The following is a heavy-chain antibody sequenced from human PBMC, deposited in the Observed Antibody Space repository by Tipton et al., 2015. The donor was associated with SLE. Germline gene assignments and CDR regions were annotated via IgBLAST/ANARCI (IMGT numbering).Heavy chain of an antibody. Sequence: TLSLTCTVSGGSVSSSSKYWAWIRQPPGKGLEWIGSIYYTGTTTYYNSFLKSRVTMSVDTSKNQFSLKLSSVTAADTAVYYCASLAGFWSGYPDYWGQGTLVTVSS. CDR1: GGSVSSSSKY. CDR2: IYYTGTTT. J-gene: IGHJ4*02. D-gene: IGHD3-3*01. V-gene: IGHV4-39*07. CDR3: ASLAGFWSGYPDY.